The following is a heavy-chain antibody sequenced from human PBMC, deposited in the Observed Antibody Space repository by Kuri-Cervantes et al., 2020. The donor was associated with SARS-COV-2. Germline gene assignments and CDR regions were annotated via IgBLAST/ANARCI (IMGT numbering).Heavy chain of an antibody. J-gene: IGHJ4*02. CDR1: GFTFSSYA. Sequence: GESLMISCAASGFTFSSYAMHWVRQAPGKGLEWVAVISYDGSNKYYADSVKGRFTISRDNSKNTLYLQMNSLKTEDTAVYYCTTLIDYWGQGALVTVSS. CDR3: TTLIDY. V-gene: IGHV3-30-3*01. CDR2: ISYDGSNK.